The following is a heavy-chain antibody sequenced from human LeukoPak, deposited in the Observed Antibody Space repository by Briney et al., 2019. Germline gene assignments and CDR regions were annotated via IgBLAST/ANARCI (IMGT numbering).Heavy chain of an antibody. D-gene: IGHD3-9*01. Sequence: GGSLRLSCAASGFTFSSYWMSWVRQAPGKGLEWVANIKQDGSEKYYVDSVKGRFTISRDNAKNSLYLQMNSLRAEDTAVYYCARSGEGLRYFDWLSYPPIWGQGTMVTVSS. J-gene: IGHJ3*02. V-gene: IGHV3-7*01. CDR1: GFTFSSYW. CDR2: IKQDGSEK. CDR3: ARSGEGLRYFDWLSYPPI.